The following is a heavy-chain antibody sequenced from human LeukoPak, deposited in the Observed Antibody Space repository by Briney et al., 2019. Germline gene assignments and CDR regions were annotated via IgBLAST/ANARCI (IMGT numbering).Heavy chain of an antibody. CDR3: ARGVSASDN. CDR1: VGSISGHY. D-gene: IGHD1-26*01. V-gene: IGHV4-59*11. CDR2: IYYSGNT. J-gene: IGHJ4*02. Sequence: SETLSLTCAVSVGSISGHYWSWVRQPPGKGLEWIGYIYYSGNTNYSPYLKSRVTISLDTSKNQFSLKLTSVTAADTAVYYCARGVSASDNWGQGALVTVSS.